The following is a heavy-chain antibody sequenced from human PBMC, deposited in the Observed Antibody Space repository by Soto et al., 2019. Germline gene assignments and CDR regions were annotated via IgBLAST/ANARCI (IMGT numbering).Heavy chain of an antibody. CDR2: VTHDGRNT. V-gene: IGHV3-30*02. CDR1: GIRLSGDR. Sequence: GGSRRLSGVACGIRLSGDRMNVVRQARGEGLEWGAVVTHDGRNTHYADSVKGRFTISRDSSKNTVSLEMTSLRAEDTAVYYCAKRGPQWLVTSDFNYWGQGALVTVSS. CDR3: AKRGPQWLVTSDFNY. D-gene: IGHD6-19*01. J-gene: IGHJ4*02.